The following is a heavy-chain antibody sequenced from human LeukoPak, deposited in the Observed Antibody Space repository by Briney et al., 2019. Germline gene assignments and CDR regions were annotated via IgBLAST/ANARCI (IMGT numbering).Heavy chain of an antibody. V-gene: IGHV4-34*01. CDR2: INHSGST. D-gene: IGHD3-22*01. J-gene: IGHJ5*02. Sequence: SDTLSLTCAVYGGSFSGYYWSWIRQPPGKGLEWIGEINHSGSTNYNPSLKSRVTISVDTSKNQFSLKLSSVTAADTAVYYCARGRNYYDSSGYYPWGQGTLVTVSS. CDR1: GGSFSGYY. CDR3: ARGRNYYDSSGYYP.